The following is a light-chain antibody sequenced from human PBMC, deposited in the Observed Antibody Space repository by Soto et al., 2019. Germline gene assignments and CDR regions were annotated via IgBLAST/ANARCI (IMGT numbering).Light chain of an antibody. J-gene: IGKJ1*01. CDR3: HHYNTYST. CDR2: AAS. Sequence: IQMTQSPSSLSASVGDRVTITCRASQGISSYLNWYQQKPGKAPKLLIYAASSLESGVPSRFSGSGSGTEFTLTISSLQPDDFATYYCHHYNTYSTFGQGTKVDNK. CDR1: QGISSY. V-gene: IGKV1-5*03.